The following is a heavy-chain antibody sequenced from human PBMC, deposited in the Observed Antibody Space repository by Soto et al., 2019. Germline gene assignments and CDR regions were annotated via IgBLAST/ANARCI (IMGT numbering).Heavy chain of an antibody. CDR2: ISAYNGNT. V-gene: IGHV1-18*01. CDR1: GYTFTSYG. Sequence: QVQLVQSGAEVKKPGASVKVSCKASGYTFTSYGISWVRQAPGQGLEWMGWISAYNGNTNYAQKLQGRVTMTTDTSTSTAYMEQRSLRADDTVVYYCERVWLNSLLPHRTWFDPGGQGNLVTVS. J-gene: IGHJ5*02. CDR3: ERVWLNSLLPHRTWFDP. D-gene: IGHD3-22*01.